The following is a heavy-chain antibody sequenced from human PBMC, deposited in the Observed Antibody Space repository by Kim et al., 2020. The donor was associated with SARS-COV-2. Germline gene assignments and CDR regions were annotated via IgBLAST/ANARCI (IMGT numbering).Heavy chain of an antibody. J-gene: IGHJ6*02. CDR3: ARGTYHGSLCLSDFYNGMDV. V-gene: IGHV3-30-3*01. CDR1: GLSFDDSA. Sequence: GGSLRLSCAASGLSFDDSAMNWVRQAPGKGLEWLAVISYDGRNTDYADSVKGRFTISRDNSKRTLFLLMNSLRVEDTGVYYCARGTYHGSLCLSDFYNGMDVWGQGTTVTVSS. CDR2: ISYDGRNT. D-gene: IGHD2-21*02.